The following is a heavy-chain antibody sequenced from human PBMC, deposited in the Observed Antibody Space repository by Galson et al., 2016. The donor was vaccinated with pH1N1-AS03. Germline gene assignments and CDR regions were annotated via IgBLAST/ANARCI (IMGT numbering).Heavy chain of an antibody. D-gene: IGHD5-12*01. V-gene: IGHV2-5*01. J-gene: IGHJ4*02. Sequence: PALVKPTQTLTLTCTFSGLSLRASGVGVDWIRQPPGKALEWLGHIYWHDDPRYNPSLKNRLTITKDVSKNQVVLTLTEINSTDTATYYCAHSVGYTYLYYFDSWGQGTLVTVSS. CDR2: IYWHDDP. CDR3: AHSVGYTYLYYFDS. CDR1: GLSLRASGVG.